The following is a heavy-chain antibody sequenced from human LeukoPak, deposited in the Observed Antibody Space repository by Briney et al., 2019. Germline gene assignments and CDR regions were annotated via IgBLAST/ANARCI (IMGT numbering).Heavy chain of an antibody. Sequence: SVKVSCKASGGTFSSYAISWVRQAPGQGLEWMGGIIPIFGTANYAQKFQGRVTITADESTSTAYMELSSLRSVDTAVYYCARDPAYGDSYNWFDPWGQGTLVTVSS. J-gene: IGHJ5*02. D-gene: IGHD4-17*01. CDR3: ARDPAYGDSYNWFDP. V-gene: IGHV1-69*13. CDR2: IIPIFGTA. CDR1: GGTFSSYA.